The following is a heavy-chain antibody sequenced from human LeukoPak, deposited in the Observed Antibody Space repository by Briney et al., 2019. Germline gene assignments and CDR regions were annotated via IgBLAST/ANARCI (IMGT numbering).Heavy chain of an antibody. Sequence: GESLKISCKGSGYSFTSYWIGWVRQAPGKGLEWVSGISGSGGSTYYADSVKGRFTISRDNSKTTLYLQMNSLRAEDTAVYYCAKDRSPYSSSLYFDYWGQGTLVTVSS. V-gene: IGHV3-23*01. CDR1: GYSFTSYW. D-gene: IGHD6-13*01. CDR2: ISGSGGST. J-gene: IGHJ4*02. CDR3: AKDRSPYSSSLYFDY.